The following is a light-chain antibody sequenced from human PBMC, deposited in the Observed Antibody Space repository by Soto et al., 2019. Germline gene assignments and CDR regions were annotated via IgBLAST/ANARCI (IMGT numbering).Light chain of an antibody. Sequence: EIVLTQSPATLSLSPGERATLSCGASQSVSNNYLAWYQQKPGLAPRLLIYDASTRATGIPDRFSGSGSGTDFTLTISRLEPEDFAVYYCQQYGSSSYIFDQGTKLEIK. CDR1: QSVSNNY. J-gene: IGKJ2*01. CDR3: QQYGSSSYI. V-gene: IGKV3D-20*01. CDR2: DAS.